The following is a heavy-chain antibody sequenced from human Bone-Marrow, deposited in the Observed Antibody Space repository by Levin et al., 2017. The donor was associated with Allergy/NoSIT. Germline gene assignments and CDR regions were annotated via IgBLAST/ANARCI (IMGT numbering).Heavy chain of an antibody. J-gene: IGHJ4*02. V-gene: IGHV4-39*01. Sequence: SQTLSLTCTVSGGSINSGTYYWGWIRQPPGKGLEWIGTIHYSGSTYYNPSLKSRVTISVDTSKNQFSLNLSSVTAADTAVYYCARLRPVDYWGQGTLVTVSS. D-gene: IGHD6-19*01. CDR1: GGSINSGTYY. CDR2: IHYSGST. CDR3: ARLRPVDY.